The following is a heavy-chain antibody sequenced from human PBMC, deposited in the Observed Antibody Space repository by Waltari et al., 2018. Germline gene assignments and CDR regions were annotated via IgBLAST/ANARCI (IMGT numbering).Heavy chain of an antibody. CDR3: ARLPIMYSSSSTGYYGMDV. CDR1: GYSFTSYW. Sequence: EVQLVQSGAEVKKPGESLKISCKGSGYSFTSYWIGWVRQMPGKGLEWMGIIYPGDSDTRYSPSFQGQVTISADKSISTAYLQWSSLKASDTAMYYCARLPIMYSSSSTGYYGMDVWGQGTTVTVSS. V-gene: IGHV5-51*03. CDR2: IYPGDSDT. J-gene: IGHJ6*02. D-gene: IGHD6-6*01.